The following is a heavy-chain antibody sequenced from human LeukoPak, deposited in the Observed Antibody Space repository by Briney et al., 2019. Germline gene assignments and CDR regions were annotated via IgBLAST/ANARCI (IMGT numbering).Heavy chain of an antibody. CDR1: GFSFSVYW. J-gene: IGHJ4*02. CDR2: IRYDGSNK. D-gene: IGHD3-10*01. Sequence: GGSLRLSCAASGFSFSVYWMHWVRQAPGKGLEWVAFIRYDGSNKYYADSVKGRFTISRDNSKNTLYLQMNSLRAEDTAVYYCLGSGRVGKYYFDYWGQGTLVTVSS. CDR3: LGSGRVGKYYFDY. V-gene: IGHV3-30*02.